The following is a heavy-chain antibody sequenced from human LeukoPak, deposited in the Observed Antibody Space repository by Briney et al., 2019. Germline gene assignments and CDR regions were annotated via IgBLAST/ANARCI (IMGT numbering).Heavy chain of an antibody. CDR1: GGSITSNH. J-gene: IGHJ4*02. Sequence: SETLSLTCTVSGGSITSNHWSWVRQPPGKGPEWIGQVHHSGGTSYNPSLRSRVTISIDKSENQFSLKLNSVTAADTAVYYCARSMVRGVFIDYWGQGTLVTVSS. D-gene: IGHD3-10*01. V-gene: IGHV4-4*02. CDR2: VHHSGGT. CDR3: ARSMVRGVFIDY.